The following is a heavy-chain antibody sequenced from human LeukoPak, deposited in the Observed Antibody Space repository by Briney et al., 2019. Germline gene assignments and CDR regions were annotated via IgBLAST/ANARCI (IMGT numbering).Heavy chain of an antibody. J-gene: IGHJ5*02. V-gene: IGHV3-23*01. D-gene: IGHD6-13*01. Sequence: GGSLRLSCAASGFTFSSYAMSWVRQAPGKGLEWVSAISGSGGSTYYADSVKGRFTISRDNSKNTLYLQMNSLRAEDTAVYYCAQGGSSWYWSWFDPWGQGTLVTVSS. CDR1: GFTFSSYA. CDR2: ISGSGGST. CDR3: AQGGSSWYWSWFDP.